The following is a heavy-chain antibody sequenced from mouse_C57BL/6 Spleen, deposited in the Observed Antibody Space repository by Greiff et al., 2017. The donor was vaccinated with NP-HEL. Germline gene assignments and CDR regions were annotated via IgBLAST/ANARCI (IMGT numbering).Heavy chain of an antibody. CDR1: GFTFSSYA. V-gene: IGHV5-4*01. J-gene: IGHJ4*01. D-gene: IGHD1-1*01. Sequence: EVQVVESGGGLVKPGGSLKLSCAASGFTFSSYAMPWVRQTPEQRLEWVATISDGGSYTYYPDNVKGRFTISRDNAKNNLYLQMSHLKSEDTAMYCCARVFGSSYAMDYWGQGTSVTVSS. CDR2: ISDGGSYT. CDR3: ARVFGSSYAMDY.